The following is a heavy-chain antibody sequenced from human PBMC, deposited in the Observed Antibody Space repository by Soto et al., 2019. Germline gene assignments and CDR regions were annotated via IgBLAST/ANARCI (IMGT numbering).Heavy chain of an antibody. V-gene: IGHV3-30*03. CDR1: GFTFSDYA. CDR2: VSHDGRNT. D-gene: IGHD6-19*01. CDR3: ATGGRQWLVTSDFNY. J-gene: IGHJ4*02. Sequence: VQLVESGGGVVQPGRSLRLSCAASGFTFSDYAMHWVRQAPGKGLEWVAVVSHDGRNTHYADSVKGRFTISRDSSKNTASLEMTCLSAEDTAVDSCATGGRQWLVTSDFNYWGQGALVTVSS.